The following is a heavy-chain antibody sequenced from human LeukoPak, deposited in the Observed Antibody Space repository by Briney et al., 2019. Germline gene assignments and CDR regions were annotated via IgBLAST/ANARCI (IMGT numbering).Heavy chain of an antibody. D-gene: IGHD7-27*01. CDR1: GFTFTASA. J-gene: IGHJ3*02. CDR3: TSPLGNDAFDI. CDR2: IRSKANSYAT. Sequence: VGSLRLSCAASGFTFTASAMHWVRQASGKGLEWVGRIRSKANSYATAYAASVKGRFTISRDDSKNTAYLQMNSLKTEDTAVYYCTSPLGNDAFDIWGQGTMVTVSS. V-gene: IGHV3-73*01.